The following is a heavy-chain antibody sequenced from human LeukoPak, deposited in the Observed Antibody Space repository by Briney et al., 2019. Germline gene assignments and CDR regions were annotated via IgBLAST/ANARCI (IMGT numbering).Heavy chain of an antibody. J-gene: IGHJ6*02. Sequence: GGSLRLSCAASGFTFSSYAMSWVRQAPGKGLEWVSAISGSGGSTYCADSVKGRFTISRDNSKNTLYLQMNSLRAEDTAVYYCAKDRWFGELLFWGQGTTVTVSS. CDR2: ISGSGGST. D-gene: IGHD3-10*01. V-gene: IGHV3-23*01. CDR3: AKDRWFGELLF. CDR1: GFTFSSYA.